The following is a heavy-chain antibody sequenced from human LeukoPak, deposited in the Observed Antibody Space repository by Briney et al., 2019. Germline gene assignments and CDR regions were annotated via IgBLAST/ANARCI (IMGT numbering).Heavy chain of an antibody. CDR3: ARVMAVAGRVSAFDI. V-gene: IGHV1-2*02. J-gene: IGHJ3*02. D-gene: IGHD6-19*01. Sequence: ASVKVSCKASGYTFTGYYMHWVRQAPGQGLEWMGWINPNSGGTNYAQKFQGRVTMTRDTSISTAYMELSRLRSDDTAVYYCARVMAVAGRVSAFDIWGQGTMVTVSS. CDR2: INPNSGGT. CDR1: GYTFTGYY.